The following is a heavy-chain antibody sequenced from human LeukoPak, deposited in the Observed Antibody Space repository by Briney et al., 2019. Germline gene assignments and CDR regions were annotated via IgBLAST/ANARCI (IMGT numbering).Heavy chain of an antibody. J-gene: IGHJ6*02. V-gene: IGHV1-69*04. D-gene: IGHD1-14*01. CDR2: IIPILGIA. CDR1: GGTFSSYA. CDR3: ASGTALGLRADV. Sequence: GASVKVSCKASGGTFSSYAISWVRQAPGQGLEWMGRIIPILGIANYAQKFQGRVTITADKSTSTAYMELSSLRAEDTAVYYCASGTALGLRADVWGQGTTVTVSS.